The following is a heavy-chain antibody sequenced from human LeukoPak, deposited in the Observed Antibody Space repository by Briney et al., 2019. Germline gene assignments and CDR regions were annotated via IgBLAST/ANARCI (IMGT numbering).Heavy chain of an antibody. CDR3: AKAGYTSGLT. CDR1: GFTFSTYA. Sequence: GGSLRLSCAASGFTFSTYAMSWVRQAPGKGLEWVSAISGSGASTYYADSVKGRFTISRDNSKNTVYLQMNSLRAEDTAVYYRAKAGYTSGLTWGQGTLVTVSS. D-gene: IGHD6-19*01. V-gene: IGHV3-23*01. CDR2: ISGSGAST. J-gene: IGHJ5*02.